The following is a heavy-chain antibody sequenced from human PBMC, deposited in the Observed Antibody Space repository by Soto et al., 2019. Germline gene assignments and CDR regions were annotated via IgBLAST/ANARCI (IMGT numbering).Heavy chain of an antibody. CDR2: FSPYWSNT. CDR1: GFTFSNYC. V-gene: IGHV3-74*01. CDR3: ATDKWKSY. J-gene: IGHJ4*02. Sequence: GGSLRLSCVASGFTFSNYCMHWVRQAPLKGLLLVSLFSPYWSNTNYADSVKGRFTISRDNAKNAVYLQMNILRAEDTALYYCATDKWKSYWGQGTLVTVSS. D-gene: IGHD1-20*01.